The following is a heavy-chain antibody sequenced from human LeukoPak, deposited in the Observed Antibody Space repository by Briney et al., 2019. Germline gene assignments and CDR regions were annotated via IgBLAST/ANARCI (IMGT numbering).Heavy chain of an antibody. CDR3: ATLRPTPQYGDFNDY. D-gene: IGHD4-17*01. Sequence: ASVKVSCKVSGYTFTDYYMHWVQQAPGKGLEWMGLVDPEDGETIYAEKFQGRVTITADTSTDTAYMELSSLRSGDTAVYYCATLRPTPQYGDFNDYWGQGTLVTVSS. CDR2: VDPEDGET. V-gene: IGHV1-69-2*01. J-gene: IGHJ4*02. CDR1: GYTFTDYY.